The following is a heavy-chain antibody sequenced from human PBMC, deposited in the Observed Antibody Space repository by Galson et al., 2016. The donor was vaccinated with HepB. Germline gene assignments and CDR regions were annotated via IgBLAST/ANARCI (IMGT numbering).Heavy chain of an antibody. CDR2: ISSNGGTT. CDR1: GFTFSSYA. J-gene: IGHJ4*02. V-gene: IGHV3-64*02. CDR3: ARWGTSSWYDY. Sequence: LRLSCAASGFTFSSYAMHWVRQAPGKGLEYISAISSNGGTTYYADSVKGRFTISRDNSKNTLYPQMGSLRAEDMAVYYCARWGTSSWYDYWGQGTLVTVSS. D-gene: IGHD6-13*01.